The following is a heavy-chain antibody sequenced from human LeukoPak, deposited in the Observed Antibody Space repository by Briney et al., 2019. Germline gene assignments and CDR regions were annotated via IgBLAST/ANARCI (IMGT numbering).Heavy chain of an antibody. D-gene: IGHD3-9*01. CDR1: GGSFSGYY. V-gene: IGHV4-34*01. CDR2: INHSGST. J-gene: IGHJ4*02. Sequence: SETLSLTCAVYGGSFSGYYWSWIRQPPGKGLEWIGEINHSGSTNYNPSLKSRVTISVDTSKNQFSLKLSSVTAADTAVYYCARGYFDWLLFYGRHRNSNYFDYWGQGTLVTVSS. CDR3: ARGYFDWLLFYGRHRNSNYFDY.